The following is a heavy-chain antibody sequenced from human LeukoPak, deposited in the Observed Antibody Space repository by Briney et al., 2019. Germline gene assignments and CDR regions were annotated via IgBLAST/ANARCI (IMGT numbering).Heavy chain of an antibody. J-gene: IGHJ5*02. CDR1: GDSISSTSYY. V-gene: IGHV4-39*01. D-gene: IGHD1-7*01. Sequence: PLETLSLTCIVSGDSISSTSYYWAWIRQPPGKGLEWIGMIFYSGSAYYTPSLMGRVTLSVDTSRNQFSLNLMSVTAADTGVYFCARQQSETSLFDPWGQGHLVTVSS. CDR2: IFYSGSA. CDR3: ARQQSETSLFDP.